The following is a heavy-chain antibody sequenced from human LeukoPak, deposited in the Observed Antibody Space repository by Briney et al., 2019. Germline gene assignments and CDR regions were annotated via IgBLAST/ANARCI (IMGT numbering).Heavy chain of an antibody. CDR2: IYYSGST. D-gene: IGHD3-3*01. Sequence: PSETLSLTCTVSGVSISSYYWSWIRPPPGKGREGIGYIYYSGSTNYNPSLKSRVTISGDTSKNQFSLKLSSVTAADTAVYYCAGTDFWSGYFPDYWGQGTLGTASS. J-gene: IGHJ4*02. CDR3: AGTDFWSGYFPDY. V-gene: IGHV4-59*01. CDR1: GVSISSYY.